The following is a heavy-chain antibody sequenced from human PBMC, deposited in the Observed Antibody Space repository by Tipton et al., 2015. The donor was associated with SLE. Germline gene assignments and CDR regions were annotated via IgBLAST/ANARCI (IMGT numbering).Heavy chain of an antibody. Sequence: SLRLSCAASGFTFSSYGMHWVRQAPGKGLEWVAVIWYDGSNKYYADSVKGRFTISRDNSKNTLYLQMNSLRAEDTAVYYCAGGRSSWEDWFDPWGQGTLVSVSS. CDR3: AGGRSSWEDWFDP. J-gene: IGHJ5*02. V-gene: IGHV3-33*01. CDR1: GFTFSSYG. D-gene: IGHD6-13*01. CDR2: IWYDGSNK.